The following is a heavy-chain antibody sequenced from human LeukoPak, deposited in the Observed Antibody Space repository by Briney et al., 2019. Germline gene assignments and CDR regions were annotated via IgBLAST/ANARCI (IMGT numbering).Heavy chain of an antibody. CDR1: GFTFSTYS. CDR3: ARVSVGNDYGSGSYDS. J-gene: IGHJ4*02. V-gene: IGHV3-21*01. CDR2: ISRSSTYI. Sequence: PGGSLRLSCAASGFTFSTYSMNWVRQAPGKGLEWVSSISRSSTYINYADSVKGRFTISRDNAQNSLYLQMSSLRAEDTAVYYCARVSVGNDYGSGSYDSWGQGTLVTVSS. D-gene: IGHD3-10*01.